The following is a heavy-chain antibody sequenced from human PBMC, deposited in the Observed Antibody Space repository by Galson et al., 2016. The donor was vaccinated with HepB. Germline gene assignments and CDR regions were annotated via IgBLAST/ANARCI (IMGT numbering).Heavy chain of an antibody. Sequence: SLRLSCAASGFTFSNAWMSWVRQAPVTGLEWVSGIDNIGRYTYYAESVKGRFTISRDNSKNTLFLQMNSLRAADTAVYYCVQYSVDSAAFRMNYWGQGTLVTVSS. D-gene: IGHD2-21*02. V-gene: IGHV3-23*01. CDR2: IDNIGRYT. J-gene: IGHJ4*02. CDR3: VQYSVDSAAFRMNY. CDR1: GFTFSNAW.